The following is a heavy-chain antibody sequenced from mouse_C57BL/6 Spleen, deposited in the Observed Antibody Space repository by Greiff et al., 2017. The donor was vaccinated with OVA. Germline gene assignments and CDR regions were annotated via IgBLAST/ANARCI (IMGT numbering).Heavy chain of an antibody. CDR1: GYTFTSYW. CDR2: IYPGSGST. CDR3: ATYYYGSSYGYVDV. Sequence: QVQLQQPGAELVKPGASVQMSCKASGYTFTSYWITWVKQRPGQGLEWIGDIYPGSGSTNYNEKFTSKATLTVDTSSSTAYMQLSSLTSEDSAVYYGATYYYGSSYGYVDVWGTGTTVTVSS. J-gene: IGHJ1*03. D-gene: IGHD1-1*01. V-gene: IGHV1-55*01.